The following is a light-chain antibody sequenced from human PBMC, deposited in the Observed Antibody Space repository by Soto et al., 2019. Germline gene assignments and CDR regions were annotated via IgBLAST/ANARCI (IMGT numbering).Light chain of an antibody. CDR2: GAS. J-gene: IGKJ5*01. CDR1: QSVADN. Sequence: EVVMTQSPATLSVSPGERVTLSCRSSQSVADNLAWFQQKPGQGPRLLIYGASTRATGIPARFSGSGSETDFTLTVRRLRSADSAVSYCQPYNYWPIPVGQRTRLEIK. V-gene: IGKV3-15*01. CDR3: QPYNYWPIP.